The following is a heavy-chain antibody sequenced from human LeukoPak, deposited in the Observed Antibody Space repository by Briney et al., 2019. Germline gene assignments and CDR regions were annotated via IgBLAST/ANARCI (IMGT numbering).Heavy chain of an antibody. V-gene: IGHV3-23*01. CDR2: VTSGRST. D-gene: IGHD5-18*01. J-gene: IGHJ4*02. CDR1: GFTFNTYT. Sequence: PGGSLRLSCAASGFTFNTYTMNWVRQAPGKGLEWVSSVTSGRSTNYADSVKGRFTISRDNSKNTLYLQMNSLGAGDTAVYYCARRDTSKMYYFDYWGQGTLVTVSS. CDR3: ARRDTSKMYYFDY.